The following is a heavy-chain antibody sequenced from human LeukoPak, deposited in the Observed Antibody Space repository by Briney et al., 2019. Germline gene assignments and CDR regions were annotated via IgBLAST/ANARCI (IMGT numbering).Heavy chain of an antibody. J-gene: IGHJ4*02. Sequence: PGGSLRLSCAASGFTFSSYGMSWVRQAPGKGLEWVANIKQDGSEKYYVDSVKGRFTISRDNAKNSLYLQMNSLRAEDTAVYYCARAHHGDTFDYWGQGTLVTVSS. V-gene: IGHV3-7*01. CDR3: ARAHHGDTFDY. D-gene: IGHD4-17*01. CDR2: IKQDGSEK. CDR1: GFTFSSYG.